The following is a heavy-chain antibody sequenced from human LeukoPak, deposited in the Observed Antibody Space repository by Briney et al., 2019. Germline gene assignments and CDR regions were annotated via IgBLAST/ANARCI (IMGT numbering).Heavy chain of an antibody. CDR2: IIPIFGTA. CDR3: ARGEVEMATITYLDY. D-gene: IGHD5-24*01. J-gene: IGHJ4*02. Sequence: GSSVKVSCKASGGTFSSYAIGWVRQAPGQGLEWMGGIIPIFGTANYAQKFQGRVTITTDESTSTAYMELSSLRSEDTAVYYCARGEVEMATITYLDYWGQGTLVTVSS. CDR1: GGTFSSYA. V-gene: IGHV1-69*05.